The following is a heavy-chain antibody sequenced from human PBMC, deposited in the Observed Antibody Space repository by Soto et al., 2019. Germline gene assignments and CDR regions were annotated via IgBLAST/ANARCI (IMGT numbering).Heavy chain of an antibody. CDR1: GGSVRSGGYY. CDR3: ARDGGTTPPAFCFDY. J-gene: IGHJ4*02. CDR2: IYYSGST. V-gene: IGHV4-31*03. Sequence: SETLSLTCTVSGGSVRSGGYYWSWIRQHPGKGLEWIGYIYYSGSTYYNPSLKSRVTISVDTSKNQFSLKLSSVTAADTAVYYCARDGGTTPPAFCFDYWRQGTLVTVSS. D-gene: IGHD1-1*01.